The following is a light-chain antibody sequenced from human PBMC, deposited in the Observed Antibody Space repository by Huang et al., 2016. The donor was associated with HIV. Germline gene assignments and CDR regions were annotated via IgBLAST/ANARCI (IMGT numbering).Light chain of an antibody. CDR1: QSVSDN. J-gene: IGKJ1*01. V-gene: IGKV3-15*01. CDR2: GAS. Sequence: EIVMTQSPATLSVSPGERATLSCRASQSVSDNLAWYHQKSGQAPRLLIYGASTRATGIPARFSGSVSGTEFTLTISSLQSEDFGVYWCLQYDMWPRTFGQGTKVEIK. CDR3: LQYDMWPRT.